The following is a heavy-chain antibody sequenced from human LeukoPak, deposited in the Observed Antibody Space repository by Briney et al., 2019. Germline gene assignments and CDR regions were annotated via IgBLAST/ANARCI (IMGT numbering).Heavy chain of an antibody. V-gene: IGHV3-30*18. CDR2: ISYDGSKK. Sequence: GGSLRLSCAASGFTFSSYGMHWVRQAPGKGLEWVAVISYDGSKKYYADSVKGRFTISRDNSKNTLYLQMNSLRAEDTAVYYCAKDFGPYGDYGSFDYWGQGTLVTVSS. CDR3: AKDFGPYGDYGSFDY. CDR1: GFTFSSYG. J-gene: IGHJ4*02. D-gene: IGHD4-17*01.